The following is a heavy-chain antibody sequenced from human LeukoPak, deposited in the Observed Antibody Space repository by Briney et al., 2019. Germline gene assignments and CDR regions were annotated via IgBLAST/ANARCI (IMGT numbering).Heavy chain of an antibody. CDR3: ARDQTGYSSSWYRLSLGFDI. CDR1: GYIFTGYY. V-gene: IGHV1-2*02. Sequence: GASVKVSCKASGYIFTGYYMHWVRQAPGQGLEWMGWINPNSGDTNYAQKFQGRVTMTRDMSTSTVYMELSSLRSEDTAVYYCARDQTGYSSSWYRLSLGFDIWGQGTMVTVSS. D-gene: IGHD6-13*01. CDR2: INPNSGDT. J-gene: IGHJ3*02.